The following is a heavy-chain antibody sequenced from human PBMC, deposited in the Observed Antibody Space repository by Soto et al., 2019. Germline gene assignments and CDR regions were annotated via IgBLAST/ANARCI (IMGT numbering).Heavy chain of an antibody. J-gene: IGHJ4*02. CDR2: INPNSGGT. CDR3: ARGVKCTNGVCYINYFDY. V-gene: IGHV1-2*02. D-gene: IGHD2-8*01. CDR1: GYTFTGYY. Sequence: QVQLVQSGAEVKKPGASVKVSCKASGYTFTGYYMHWVRQAPGQGLEWMGWINPNSGGTNYAQKFQGRVTMTRETSISTAYMELSRLRSDDTAVYYCARGVKCTNGVCYINYFDYWGQGTLVTVSS.